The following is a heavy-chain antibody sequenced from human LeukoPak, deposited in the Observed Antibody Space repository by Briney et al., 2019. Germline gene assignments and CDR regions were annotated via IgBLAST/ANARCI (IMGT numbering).Heavy chain of an antibody. CDR1: GFTFSSYA. V-gene: IGHV3-23*01. D-gene: IGHD6-6*01. J-gene: IGHJ4*02. CDR3: AKDLSGYSSSSAL. CDR2: ISGSGGST. Sequence: GGSLRLSRAASGFTFSSYAMSWVRQAPGKGLEWVSAISGSGGSTYYADSVKGRFTISRDNSKNTLYLQMNSLRAEDTAVYYCAKDLSGYSSSSALWGQGTLVTVSS.